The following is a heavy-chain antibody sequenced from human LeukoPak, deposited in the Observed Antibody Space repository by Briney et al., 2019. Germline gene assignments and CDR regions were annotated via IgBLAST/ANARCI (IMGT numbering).Heavy chain of an antibody. J-gene: IGHJ2*01. CDR3: ARVHWYFDF. Sequence: PGGSLRLSCAASGFTFSSYWMSWVRQAPGKGQEWVGHIKEDGSQRDYVDSVKGRFTISRDSAKNSLYLQMNSLRAEDTAVYYCARVHWYFDFWGRGTLVSVSS. V-gene: IGHV3-7*04. CDR1: GFTFSSYW. CDR2: IKEDGSQR.